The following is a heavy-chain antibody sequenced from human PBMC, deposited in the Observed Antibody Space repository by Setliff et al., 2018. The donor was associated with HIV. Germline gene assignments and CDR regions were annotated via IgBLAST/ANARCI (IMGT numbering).Heavy chain of an antibody. D-gene: IGHD3-3*01. Sequence: PSETLSLTCAVYGGSFSGHYWSWIRQPPGKGLEWIGEINHSGSTNYNPSLKSRVTISVDTSKNQFSLKLSSVTAADMAVYYCARGVRNFWSGDDVEYYFDYWGQGTLVTVSS. J-gene: IGHJ4*02. V-gene: IGHV4-34*01. CDR3: ARGVRNFWSGDDVEYYFDY. CDR1: GGSFSGHY. CDR2: INHSGST.